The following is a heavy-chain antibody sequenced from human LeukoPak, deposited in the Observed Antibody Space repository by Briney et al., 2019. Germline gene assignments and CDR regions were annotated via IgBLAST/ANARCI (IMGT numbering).Heavy chain of an antibody. J-gene: IGHJ4*02. V-gene: IGHV3-74*03. CDR3: ARDRYESSLFHDY. CDR1: GFTFSSYW. CDR2: INNDGSST. Sequence: GGSLRLSCAASGFTFSSYWMHWVRQAPGKGLVWVSRINNDGSSTTYADSVKGRFTISRDNAQNTLYLQMNSLRAEDTAVYYCARDRYESSLFHDYWGRGTLVTVSA. D-gene: IGHD3-22*01.